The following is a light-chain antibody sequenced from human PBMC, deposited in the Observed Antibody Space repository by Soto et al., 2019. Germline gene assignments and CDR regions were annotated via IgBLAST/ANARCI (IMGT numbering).Light chain of an antibody. CDR2: GAS. V-gene: IGKV3-20*01. Sequence: EIVLTQSPGTLSLSPGERATLSCRASQSVSSSYLAWYQQKPGQAPRLLIYGASSRATGIPDRFSGSGSGTDFTLTISRLEPEDFAVYYWQLYGSSRLWMFGQGTKVEIK. J-gene: IGKJ1*01. CDR3: QLYGSSRLWM. CDR1: QSVSSSY.